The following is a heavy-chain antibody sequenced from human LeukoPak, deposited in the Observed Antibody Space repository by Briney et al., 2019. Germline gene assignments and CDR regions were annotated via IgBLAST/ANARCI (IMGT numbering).Heavy chain of an antibody. D-gene: IGHD3-3*01. V-gene: IGHV4-39*01. J-gene: IGHJ5*02. CDR3: ARQVYYDFWSGYYNGWFDP. CDR1: GGSISSSSYY. CDR2: IYYSGST. Sequence: SETLSLTCTVSGGSISSSSYYWGWIRQPPGKGLEWIGSIYYSGSTYYNPSLKSRVTISVDTSKNQFSLKLSSVTAADTAVYYCARQVYYDFWSGYYNGWFDPWGQGTLVTVSS.